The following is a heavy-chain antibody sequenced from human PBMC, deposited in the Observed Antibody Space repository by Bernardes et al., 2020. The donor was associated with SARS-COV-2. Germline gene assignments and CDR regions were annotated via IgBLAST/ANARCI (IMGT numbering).Heavy chain of an antibody. D-gene: IGHD3-22*01. CDR1: CFTPRNAW. J-gene: IGHJ4*02. Sequence: GLPRLFTASSCFTPRNAWINWVLPSAGNGLEWVGNIKSKTDGGTTDYAAPVKGRFTISGDDSKNTMYLQMNSLKTEDTAVYYCTTGAEIYYDSSGFSYYFDFWGQGTLVTVSS. CDR2: IKSKTDGGTT. V-gene: IGHV3-15*07. CDR3: TTGAEIYYDSSGFSYYFDF.